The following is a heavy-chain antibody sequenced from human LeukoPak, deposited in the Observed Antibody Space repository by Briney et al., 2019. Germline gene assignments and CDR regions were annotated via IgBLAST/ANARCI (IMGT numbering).Heavy chain of an antibody. CDR3: AKDIRSIGWSKYSDY. V-gene: IGHV3-23*01. CDR2: ISGSGGST. J-gene: IGHJ4*02. CDR1: GFTFSSYA. D-gene: IGHD6-19*01. Sequence: SGGSLRLSCAASGFTFSSYAMSWVRQAPGKGLEWVSTISGSGGSTYYADSVKGRSTISRDNSKNTLYLQMNSLRAEDTAVYYCAKDIRSIGWSKYSDYWGQGTLVTVSS.